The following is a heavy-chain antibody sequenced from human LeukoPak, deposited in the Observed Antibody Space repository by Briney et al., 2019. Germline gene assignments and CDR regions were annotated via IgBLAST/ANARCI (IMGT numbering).Heavy chain of an antibody. CDR3: AELGITMIGGV. D-gene: IGHD3-10*02. CDR2: ISSSGSTI. J-gene: IGHJ6*04. Sequence: GGSLRLSCAASGFTVNNAWMNWVRQAPGKGLEWVSYISSSGSTIYYADSVKGRFTISRDNAKNSLYLQMNSLRAEDTAVYYCAELGITMIGGVWGKGTTVTISS. CDR1: GFTVNNAW. V-gene: IGHV3-48*03.